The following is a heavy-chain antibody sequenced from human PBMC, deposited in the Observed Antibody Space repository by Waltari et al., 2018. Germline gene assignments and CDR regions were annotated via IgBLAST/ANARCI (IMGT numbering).Heavy chain of an antibody. Sequence: QVQLQESGPGLVKPSETLSLTCTVSGYSISSGYYWGWIRQSPGKGLEWIGSINHSGSTYYNTSLKSRVIISVDTSKNQFSRRLSSVTAADTAVYYCARDRPGFCSGGVCYQHLPFDFWGQGTLVTVSS. CDR3: ARDRPGFCSGGVCYQHLPFDF. D-gene: IGHD2-8*02. V-gene: IGHV4-38-2*02. CDR2: INHSGST. J-gene: IGHJ4*02. CDR1: GYSISSGYY.